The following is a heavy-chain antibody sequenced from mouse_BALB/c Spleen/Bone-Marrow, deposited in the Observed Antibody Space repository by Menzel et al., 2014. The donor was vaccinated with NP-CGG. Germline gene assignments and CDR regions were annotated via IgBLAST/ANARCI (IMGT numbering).Heavy chain of an antibody. CDR3: TRGDGYGGFAY. J-gene: IGHJ3*01. D-gene: IGHD2-2*01. V-gene: IGHV1-61*01. CDR1: GYSFTTYW. CDR2: IHPSDSET. Sequence: QVQLQQSGAELVRPGASVKLSCKTSGYSFTTYWMNWVKQRPGQGLEWIGKIHPSDSETKLNQKFKDKATLTVDKSSNTAYMQLNSPTSEDSAVYYCTRGDGYGGFAYRGQGTLVTVSA.